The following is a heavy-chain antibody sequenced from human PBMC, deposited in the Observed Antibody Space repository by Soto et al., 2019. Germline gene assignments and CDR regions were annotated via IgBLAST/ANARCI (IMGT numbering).Heavy chain of an antibody. Sequence: KPSETLSLTCTVSGGSISSYYWSWIRQPPGKGLEWIGYIYYSGSTNYNPSLKSRVTIPVDTSKNQFSLKLSSVTAADTAVYYCARGSSWTNYYFDYWGQGTLVTVSS. CDR3: ARGSSWTNYYFDY. J-gene: IGHJ4*02. D-gene: IGHD6-13*01. CDR2: IYYSGST. V-gene: IGHV4-59*01. CDR1: GGSISSYY.